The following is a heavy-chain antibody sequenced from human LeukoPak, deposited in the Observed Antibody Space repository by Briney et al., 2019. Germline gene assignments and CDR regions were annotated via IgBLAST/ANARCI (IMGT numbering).Heavy chain of an antibody. Sequence: GGSLRLSCAASGFTFDDYAMHWVRQAPGKGLEWVSGISWNSGSIGYADSVKGRLTISRDNAKNSLYLQMNSLRAEDTALYYCSVVWFGELFNEYFQHWGQGTLVTVSS. J-gene: IGHJ1*01. D-gene: IGHD3-10*01. V-gene: IGHV3-9*01. CDR2: ISWNSGSI. CDR1: GFTFDDYA. CDR3: SVVWFGELFNEYFQH.